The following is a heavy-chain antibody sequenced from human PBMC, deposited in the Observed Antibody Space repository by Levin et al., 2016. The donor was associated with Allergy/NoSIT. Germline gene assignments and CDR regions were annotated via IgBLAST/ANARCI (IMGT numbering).Heavy chain of an antibody. V-gene: IGHV3-7*05. CDR2: IKQDGSEK. D-gene: IGHD6-13*01. J-gene: IGHJ6*02. Sequence: VRQMPGKGLEWVANIKQDGSEKYYVDSVKGRFTISRDNAKNSLYLQMNSLRAEDTAVYYCARGEYSSSWSPVHYYYYYGMDVWGQGTTVTVSS. CDR3: ARGEYSSSWSPVHYYYYYGMDV.